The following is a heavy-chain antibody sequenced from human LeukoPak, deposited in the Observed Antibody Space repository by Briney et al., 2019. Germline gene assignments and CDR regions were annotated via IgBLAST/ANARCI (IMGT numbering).Heavy chain of an antibody. J-gene: IGHJ5*02. CDR1: GGSISSYY. V-gene: IGHV4-4*07. D-gene: IGHD6-19*01. CDR2: IYTSGST. CDR3: ARWSSDWENNYFDP. Sequence: SETLSLTCTVSGGSISSYYWSWIRQPAGKGLEWIGRIYTSGSTNYNPSLKSRVTMSVDTSKNQFSLKLSSVTAADTAVYYCARWSSDWENNYFDPWGQGILVTVSS.